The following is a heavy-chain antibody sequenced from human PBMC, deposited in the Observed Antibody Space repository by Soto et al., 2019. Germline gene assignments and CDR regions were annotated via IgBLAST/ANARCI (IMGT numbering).Heavy chain of an antibody. CDR3: ARDLSSHGFDY. V-gene: IGHV4-4*02. CDR2: IYHGGST. D-gene: IGHD1-26*01. J-gene: IGHJ4*02. CDR1: GDSISSNDW. Sequence: SETLSLTCTFSGDSISSNDWWSWVRQPPGKGLEWIGEIYHGGSTNYNPSLKSRVTISVDKSKNQFSLRLNSVTAADTAVYYCARDLSSHGFDYWGQGTLVTVSS.